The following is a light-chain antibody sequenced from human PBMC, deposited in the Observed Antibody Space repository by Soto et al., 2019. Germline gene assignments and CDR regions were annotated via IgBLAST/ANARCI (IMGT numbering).Light chain of an antibody. CDR3: QHYNSYRT. CDR1: QTISSW. J-gene: IGKJ1*01. Sequence: DIKMTQSPSTVSGSVGDRVTITCRASQTISSWLAWYQQKPGKAPKLLIYKASTLKSGVPSRFSGSGSGTEFTLTISSLQPDDFATYYCQHYNSYRTFGQGTKVDI. CDR2: KAS. V-gene: IGKV1-5*03.